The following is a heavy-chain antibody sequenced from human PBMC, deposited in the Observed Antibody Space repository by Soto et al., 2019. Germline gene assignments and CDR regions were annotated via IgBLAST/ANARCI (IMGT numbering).Heavy chain of an antibody. Sequence: GASVKVSCKASGYTFTSYYMHWVRQAPGQRLEWMGIINPSGGSTSYAQKFQGRVTMTRDTSTSTVYMELSSLRSEDTAVYYRARTYYDFWSGDPVEPRNSNYYGMDVWGQGTTVTVSS. CDR3: ARTYYDFWSGDPVEPRNSNYYGMDV. CDR2: INPSGGST. J-gene: IGHJ6*02. CDR1: GYTFTSYY. D-gene: IGHD3-3*01. V-gene: IGHV1-46*01.